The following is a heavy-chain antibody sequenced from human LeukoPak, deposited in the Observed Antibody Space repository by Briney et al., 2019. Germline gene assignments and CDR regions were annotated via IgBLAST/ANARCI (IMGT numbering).Heavy chain of an antibody. Sequence: GRSLRLSCAASGFTFSSYAMHWVRQAPGKGLEWVVVISYDGSNKYYADSVKGRFTISRDNSKNTLYLQMNSLRAEDTAVYYCARDFPPYYDFWSGYYDYWGQGTLVTVSS. V-gene: IGHV3-30*04. CDR2: ISYDGSNK. D-gene: IGHD3-3*01. CDR1: GFTFSSYA. J-gene: IGHJ4*02. CDR3: ARDFPPYYDFWSGYYDY.